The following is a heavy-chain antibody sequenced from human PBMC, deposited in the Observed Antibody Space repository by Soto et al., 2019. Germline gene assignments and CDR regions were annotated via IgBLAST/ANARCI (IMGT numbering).Heavy chain of an antibody. Sequence: ESGGGVVQPGRSPRLSCAASGFTFSSYGMHWVRQAPGKGLEWVAVIWSGGSNENYADSVKGRFTISRDNSKNMLYLQMNSLRAEDTAVYYCARGPGTSYFDYWGQGSLVTVSS. J-gene: IGHJ4*02. CDR3: ARGPGTSYFDY. V-gene: IGHV3-33*01. CDR2: IWSGGSNE. CDR1: GFTFSSYG. D-gene: IGHD2-2*01.